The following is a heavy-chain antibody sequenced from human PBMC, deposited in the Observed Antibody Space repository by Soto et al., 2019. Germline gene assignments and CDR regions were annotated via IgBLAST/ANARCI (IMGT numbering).Heavy chain of an antibody. CDR1: GYTFTSYD. CDR3: ARGAYCSSTSCYPYDAFDI. Sequence: GASVKVSCKASGYTFTSYDINWVRQATGQGLEWMGWMNPNSGNTGYAQKFQGRVTMTRNTSISTAYMELSSLGSEDTAVYYCARGAYCSSTSCYPYDAFDIWGQGTMVTVSS. CDR2: MNPNSGNT. D-gene: IGHD2-2*01. J-gene: IGHJ3*02. V-gene: IGHV1-8*01.